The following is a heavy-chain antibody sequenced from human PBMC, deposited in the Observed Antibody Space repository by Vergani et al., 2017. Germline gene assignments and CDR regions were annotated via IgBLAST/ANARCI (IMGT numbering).Heavy chain of an antibody. CDR2: IIPILGIA. Sequence: QVQLVQSGAEVKKPGASVKVSCKASGGTFSSYAISWVRQAPGQGLEWMGRIIPILGIANYAQKFQGRVTITADKSTSTAYMELSSLGSEDTAVYSCARAGGGSYFGDAFDIWGQGTMVTVSS. V-gene: IGHV1-69*04. CDR1: GGTFSSYA. CDR3: ARAGGGSYFGDAFDI. D-gene: IGHD1-26*01. J-gene: IGHJ3*02.